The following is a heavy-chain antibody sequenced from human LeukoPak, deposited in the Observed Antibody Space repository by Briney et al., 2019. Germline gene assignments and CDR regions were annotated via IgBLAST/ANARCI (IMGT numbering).Heavy chain of an antibody. Sequence: GGSLTLSCTASGFTFSSYAMSWVRQAPGKGLEWVSAISGSGGSTYYADSVKGRFTISRDNSKNTLYLQMNSLRAEETAVYYCAKDGTSGDYWYYFDYWGQGTLVTVSS. CDR3: AKDGTSGDYWYYFDY. D-gene: IGHD4-17*01. CDR2: ISGSGGST. J-gene: IGHJ4*02. CDR1: GFTFSSYA. V-gene: IGHV3-23*01.